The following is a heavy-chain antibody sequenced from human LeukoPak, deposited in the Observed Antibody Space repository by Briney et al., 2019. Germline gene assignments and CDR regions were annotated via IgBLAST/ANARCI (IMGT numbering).Heavy chain of an antibody. Sequence: GGSLRLSCAGFGFTFSTDGMNWVRQAPGKGLEWVSSISPDSTFIPQADSVKGRFTISRDNAKNSLYLQMESLRVEDTAVYYCANFQTVGVKPFEHWGQGTLVTVSS. CDR3: ANFQTVGVKPFEH. CDR2: ISPDSTFI. J-gene: IGHJ5*02. CDR1: GFTFSTDG. D-gene: IGHD1-26*01. V-gene: IGHV3-21*01.